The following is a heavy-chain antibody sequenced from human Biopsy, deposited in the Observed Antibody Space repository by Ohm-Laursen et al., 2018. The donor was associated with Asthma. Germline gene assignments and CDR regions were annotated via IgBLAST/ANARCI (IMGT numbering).Heavy chain of an antibody. J-gene: IGHJ4*02. V-gene: IGHV4-59*07. D-gene: IGHD2-15*01. CDR2: IHYSGST. CDR3: AGFCSGGNCPDH. CDR1: GGSFSSNY. Sequence: SDTLSLTCAVYGGSFSSNYWTWIRQPPGKGLEWIGNIHYSGSTYSSPSLKSRVTISVDTSKKQISLRLSSVIAADTAVYYCAGFCSGGNCPDHWGQGTPVTVSS.